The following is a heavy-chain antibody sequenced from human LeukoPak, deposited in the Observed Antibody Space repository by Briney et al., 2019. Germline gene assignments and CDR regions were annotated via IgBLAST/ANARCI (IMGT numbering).Heavy chain of an antibody. CDR1: GYTFTSYD. Sequence: ASVKVSRKASGYTFTSYDINWVRQATGQGLEWAGWMNPNSGNTGYAQKFQGRVTMTRNTSISTAYMELSSLRSEDTAVYYCARRSRSYGSGNIGGYWGQGTLVTVSS. D-gene: IGHD3-10*01. V-gene: IGHV1-8*01. CDR3: ARRSRSYGSGNIGGY. CDR2: MNPNSGNT. J-gene: IGHJ4*02.